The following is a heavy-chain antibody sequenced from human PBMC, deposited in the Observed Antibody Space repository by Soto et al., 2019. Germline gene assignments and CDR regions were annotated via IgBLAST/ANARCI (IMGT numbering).Heavy chain of an antibody. Sequence: SETLSLTCSVSGDSISNSRFYWAWIRQPPGEGLEWIGSIYHTGNAYYNPSLKSRVTIFVDTSKNQFSLKLTSVTAADTALYYCARDYFDSSDYTTNWFDPWGQGTLVTVAS. CDR1: GDSISNSRFY. CDR3: ARDYFDSSDYTTNWFDP. V-gene: IGHV4-39*01. J-gene: IGHJ5*02. CDR2: IYHTGNA. D-gene: IGHD3-22*01.